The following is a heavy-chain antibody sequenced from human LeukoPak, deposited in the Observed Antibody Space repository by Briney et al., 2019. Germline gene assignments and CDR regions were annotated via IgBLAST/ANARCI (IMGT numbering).Heavy chain of an antibody. Sequence: PSETPSLTCTVSGGSISSYYWSWIRQPPGKGLEWIGYISYSGSTNYNPSLRSRVTISVDTSKNQFSLKLSSVTAADTAVYYCATLYSSSWYWYYGMDVWGQGTTVTVSS. CDR2: ISYSGST. V-gene: IGHV4-59*01. CDR1: GGSISSYY. J-gene: IGHJ6*02. D-gene: IGHD6-13*01. CDR3: ATLYSSSWYWYYGMDV.